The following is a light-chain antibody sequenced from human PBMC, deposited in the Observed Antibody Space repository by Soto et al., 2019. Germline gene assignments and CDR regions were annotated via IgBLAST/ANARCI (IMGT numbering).Light chain of an antibody. J-gene: IGKJ5*01. Sequence: EIVLTQSPATLSLSPGERATLSCRASQSVSSYLTWYQQKPGQAPSLLNYDASNRATGIPARFSGSGSGTDFTLTISSLEPEDFAVYYCQQRSNWPTFGQGTRLEI. CDR1: QSVSSY. CDR3: QQRSNWPT. V-gene: IGKV3-11*01. CDR2: DAS.